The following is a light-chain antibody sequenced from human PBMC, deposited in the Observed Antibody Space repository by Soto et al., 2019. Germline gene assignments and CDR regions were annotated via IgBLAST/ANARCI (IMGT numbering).Light chain of an antibody. J-gene: IGLJ2*01. CDR3: SSYAGANSVV. Sequence: QSVLTQPPSASGSPGQSVTISCTGMSSDVGGYNYVSWYQQHPGKAPKLMIYEVSKRPSGVPDRFSGSKSRNTASLTVSGLQAEDEADYYCSSYAGANSVVFGGGTKVTVL. CDR2: EVS. CDR1: SSDVGGYNY. V-gene: IGLV2-8*01.